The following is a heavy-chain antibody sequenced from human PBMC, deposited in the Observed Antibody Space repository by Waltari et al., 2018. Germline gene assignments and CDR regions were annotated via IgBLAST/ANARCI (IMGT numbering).Heavy chain of an antibody. V-gene: IGHV4-38-2*01. CDR1: GGSISARSY. D-gene: IGHD2-15*01. CDR2: IYGNSAST. J-gene: IGHJ3*01. Sequence: QVQLQESGPGLVTPSETLSLTCAVSGGSISARSYWYCIRPPPGKGLEWIGNIYGNSASTYYNPSLKSRVTISKDTSKNQFFLKRSSVTAADTAVYYCARTYGSNYWDAFDFWGQGLRVTVSS. CDR3: ARTYGSNYWDAFDF.